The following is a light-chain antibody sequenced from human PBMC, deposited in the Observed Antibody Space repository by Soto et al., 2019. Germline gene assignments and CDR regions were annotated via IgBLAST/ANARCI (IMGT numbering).Light chain of an antibody. Sequence: DIQMTQSPSTLSASVGDRVTITCRASQSISSWLAWYQQKPGKAPKLLIYKASSLESGVPSRFSGSGSGTEFTLTSSSLQPDDFATYYCQQHNSYSGTFGQGTKVEIK. CDR2: KAS. J-gene: IGKJ1*01. V-gene: IGKV1-5*03. CDR1: QSISSW. CDR3: QQHNSYSGT.